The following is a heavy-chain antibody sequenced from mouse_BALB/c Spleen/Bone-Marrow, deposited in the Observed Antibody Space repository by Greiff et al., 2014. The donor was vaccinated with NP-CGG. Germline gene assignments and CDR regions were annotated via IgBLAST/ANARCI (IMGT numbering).Heavy chain of an antibody. CDR3: ARGRFAY. CDR1: GYTFTEYT. Sequence: VQLKHSGPELVKPGASVKISCKTSGYTFTEYTIHWVKQSHGKSLEWIGNINPNIGGTTYNQKFKGKATLTADMSSSTAYMDLRSLTSEDSAVYYCARGRFAYWGQGTLVTVSA. CDR2: INPNIGGT. V-gene: IGHV1-18*01. J-gene: IGHJ3*01.